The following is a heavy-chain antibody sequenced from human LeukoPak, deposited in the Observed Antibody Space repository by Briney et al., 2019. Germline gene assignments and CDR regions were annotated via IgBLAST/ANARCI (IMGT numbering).Heavy chain of an antibody. V-gene: IGHV3-30-3*01. J-gene: IGHJ4*02. CDR2: ISYDGSNK. CDR3: GRGGSDCCPFDY. CDR1: GFTFSSYA. Sequence: GGSLTLSCTASGFTFSSYAKHWVRDAPGRGLEWVGVISYDGSNKYYADSVKGRFTIFRDNSKNTLYLQMNSLRAEDTAVYCCGRGGSDCCPFDYWGQETLVTVSS. D-gene: IGHD2-21*02.